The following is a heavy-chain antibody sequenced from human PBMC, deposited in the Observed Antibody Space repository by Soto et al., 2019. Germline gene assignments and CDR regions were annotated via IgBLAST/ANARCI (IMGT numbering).Heavy chain of an antibody. V-gene: IGHV3-23*01. Sequence: GGSLRLSCRVSGFTFSGYSMNWVRQAPGKGLEWVSAISGSGGSTYYADSVKGRFTISRDNSKNTLYLQMNSLRAEDTAVYYCAKDSALLWFGESEQIDYWGQGTLVTVSS. CDR3: AKDSALLWFGESEQIDY. CDR2: ISGSGGST. D-gene: IGHD3-10*01. CDR1: GFTFSGYS. J-gene: IGHJ4*02.